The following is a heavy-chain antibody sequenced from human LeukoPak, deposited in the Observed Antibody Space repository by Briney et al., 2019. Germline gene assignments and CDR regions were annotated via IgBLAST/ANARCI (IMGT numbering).Heavy chain of an antibody. D-gene: IGHD1-14*01. Sequence: ATVKVSCKASGYTFTSYAMHWVRQAPGQRLEWMGWINAGNGNTKYSQKFQGRVTITRDTSASTAYMELSSPRSEDTAVYYCARVSASIKAHPFDYWGQGTLVTVSS. CDR2: INAGNGNT. V-gene: IGHV1-3*01. CDR1: GYTFTSYA. J-gene: IGHJ4*02. CDR3: ARVSASIKAHPFDY.